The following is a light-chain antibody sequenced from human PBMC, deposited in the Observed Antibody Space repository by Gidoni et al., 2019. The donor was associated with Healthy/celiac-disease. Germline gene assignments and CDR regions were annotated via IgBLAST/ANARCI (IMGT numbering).Light chain of an antibody. CDR2: DAS. CDR3: QQYDNLMCS. Sequence: DLQITQSPSTLSASVGDRVTITCQASQDISNYLNWYQQKPGKAPKLLIYDASNLETGVPSRFSGSGSGTDFTFTISSLQPEDIATYYCQQYDNLMCSFXQXTKLEIK. V-gene: IGKV1-33*01. J-gene: IGKJ2*04. CDR1: QDISNY.